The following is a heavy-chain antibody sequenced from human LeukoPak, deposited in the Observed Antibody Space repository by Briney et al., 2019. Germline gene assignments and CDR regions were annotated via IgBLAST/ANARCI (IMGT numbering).Heavy chain of an antibody. Sequence: GGSLRLSCAASGITFSNYWMHWVRQAPGEGLVWVSRISSDGNIARYADSVKGRFTISRDNAKNTLYLQMNSLRAEDTAVYYCAKALGYCSSTSCYRDYYYMDVWGKGTTVTVSS. J-gene: IGHJ6*03. D-gene: IGHD2-2*02. CDR1: GITFSNYW. V-gene: IGHV3-74*01. CDR2: ISSDGNIA. CDR3: AKALGYCSSTSCYRDYYYMDV.